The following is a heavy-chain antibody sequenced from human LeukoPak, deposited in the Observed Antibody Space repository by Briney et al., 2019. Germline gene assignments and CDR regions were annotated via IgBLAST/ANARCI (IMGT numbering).Heavy chain of an antibody. CDR1: GFTFSSYW. D-gene: IGHD1-26*01. Sequence: GGSLRLSCAASGFTFSSYWMHWVRQAPGKGLVWVSRFKSDGSSTSYADSVKGRFTIPGDNAKNTLYLQMSSLRAEDTAVYYCARAASGAFDYWGQGTLVTVSS. CDR2: FKSDGSST. CDR3: ARAASGAFDY. V-gene: IGHV3-74*01. J-gene: IGHJ4*02.